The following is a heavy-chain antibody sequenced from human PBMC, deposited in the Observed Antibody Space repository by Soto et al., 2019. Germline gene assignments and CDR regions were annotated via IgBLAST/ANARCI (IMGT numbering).Heavy chain of an antibody. CDR2: IWYDGSNK. CDR1: GFTFSSYG. Sequence: QVQLVESGGGVVQPGRSLRLSCAASGFTFSSYGMHWVRQAPGKGLEWVAVIWYDGSNKYYADSVKGRFTISRDNSKNTLYLQMNSLRAEDTAVYAREGFGPRKTHDYPNWGWFDPWGQGTLVTVSS. D-gene: IGHD4-17*01. J-gene: IGHJ5*02. CDR3: EGFGPRKTHDYPNWGWFDP. V-gene: IGHV3-33*01.